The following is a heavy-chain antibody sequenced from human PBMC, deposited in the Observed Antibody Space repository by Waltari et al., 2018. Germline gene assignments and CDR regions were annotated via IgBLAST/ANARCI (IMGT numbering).Heavy chain of an antibody. V-gene: IGHV4-61*02. J-gene: IGHJ3*02. CDR3: ARVVGGTGEDAFDI. D-gene: IGHD7-27*01. CDR1: GGSISSGSYY. Sequence: QVQLQESGPGLVKPSQTLSLTCTVSGGSISSGSYYWSWIRPPAGKGLEWIGRIYTSGRTNYNHSRKSRFTISGDTSKNQFSLKLSSVTAADTAVYYCARVVGGTGEDAFDIWGQGTMVTVSS. CDR2: IYTSGRT.